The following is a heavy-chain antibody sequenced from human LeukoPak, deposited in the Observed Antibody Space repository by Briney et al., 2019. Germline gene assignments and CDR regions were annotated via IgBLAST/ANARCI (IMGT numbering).Heavy chain of an antibody. D-gene: IGHD3-3*01. CDR3: ARSRHYDFWSGYYRGIQYYFDY. CDR1: GYTFTSYG. J-gene: IGHJ4*02. V-gene: IGHV1-69*13. CDR2: IIPIFGTA. Sequence: ASVKVSCKASGYTFTSYGISWVRQAPGQGLEWMGGIIPIFGTANYAQKFQGRVTTTADESTSTAYMELSSLRSEDTAVYYCARSRHYDFWSGYYRGIQYYFDYWGQGTLVTVSS.